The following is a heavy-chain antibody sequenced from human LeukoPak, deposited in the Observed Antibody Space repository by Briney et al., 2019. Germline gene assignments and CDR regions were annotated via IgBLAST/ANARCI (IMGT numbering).Heavy chain of an antibody. CDR2: TLPILTTT. D-gene: IGHD4-11*01. V-gene: IGHV1-69*05. J-gene: IGHJ6*03. CDR3: ARDNYRDYYYYYMDV. Sequence: SVKVSCKVSGGSLNSMGISWLRQAPGQGLEWMGGTLPILTTTTYAQKFQGRVTITTDESTSTIYMELSGLRSEDTAVYYCARDNYRDYYYYYMDVWGKGTTVTVSS. CDR1: GGSLNSMG.